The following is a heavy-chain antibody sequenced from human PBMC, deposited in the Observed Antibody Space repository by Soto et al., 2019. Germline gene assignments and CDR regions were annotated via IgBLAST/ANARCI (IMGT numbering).Heavy chain of an antibody. Sequence: SVKVSCKASGGSFSSDAITWVRQAPGQGLEWIGEIIPMFDTTNYAPEFQGRVTITADTATTTVYMEVNRLTPDDTAVYYCARKVVTETTLGYFAFWGRGALVTVSS. CDR1: GGSFSSDA. CDR2: IIPMFDTT. D-gene: IGHD2-21*02. CDR3: ARKVVTETTLGYFAF. J-gene: IGHJ4*02. V-gene: IGHV1-69*06.